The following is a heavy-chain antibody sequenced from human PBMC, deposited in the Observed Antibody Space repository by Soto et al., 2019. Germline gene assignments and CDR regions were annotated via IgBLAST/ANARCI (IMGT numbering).Heavy chain of an antibody. CDR3: GRGRSGQIVVFY. V-gene: IGHV1-2*02. D-gene: IGHD5-12*01. CDR2: IGPESGAT. J-gene: IGHJ4*02. CDR1: GYTFTGHY. Sequence: ASVKVSCKASGYTFTGHYIHWVRQAPEQGPEWMGEIGPESGATRYAQKFQGRVTMTRDMSITTVYMELNNLSPDDTAVYYCGRGRSGQIVVFYWGQGAPVTVSS.